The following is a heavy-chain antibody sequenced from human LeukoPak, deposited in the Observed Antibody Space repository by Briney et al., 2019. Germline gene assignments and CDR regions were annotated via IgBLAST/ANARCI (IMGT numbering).Heavy chain of an antibody. Sequence: PSETLSLTCTVSGGSMSGRYWSWIRQPPGKGLEWIGDVYYSGTTNSNPSLKSRVTISVDTSRNQFSLNLRSVTAADTAVYYCARDVARSGDLFGWFDPWGQGTLVIVSS. CDR1: GGSMSGRY. CDR3: ARDVARSGDLFGWFDP. V-gene: IGHV4-59*11. J-gene: IGHJ5*02. D-gene: IGHD3-10*01. CDR2: VYYSGTT.